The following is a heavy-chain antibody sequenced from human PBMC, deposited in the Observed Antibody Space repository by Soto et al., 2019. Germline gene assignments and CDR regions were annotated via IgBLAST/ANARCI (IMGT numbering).Heavy chain of an antibody. V-gene: IGHV6-1*01. CDR1: GDSVSSNSSG. D-gene: IGHD3-22*01. CDR3: ASWSLYYYDSSGYYNWFDP. J-gene: IGHJ5*02. Sequence: QTLSLPCAITGDSVSSNSSGRSFVRQSPSRGLESLGRTYYRSNLYYEYAVSVRGRITINPDTSKNQYSLQLNSVTPEDTAVYYCASWSLYYYDSSGYYNWFDPWGQGTLVTVSS. CDR2: TYYRSNLYY.